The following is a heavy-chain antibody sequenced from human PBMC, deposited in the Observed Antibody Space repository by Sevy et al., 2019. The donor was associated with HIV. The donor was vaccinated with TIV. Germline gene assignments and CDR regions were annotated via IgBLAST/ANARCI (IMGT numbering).Heavy chain of an antibody. J-gene: IGHJ4*02. V-gene: IGHV3-30-3*01. D-gene: IGHD6-19*01. CDR1: GFTFSSYA. CDR3: ARLDSSCSH. CDR2: ISYDGSNK. Sequence: GGSLRLSCAASGFTFSSYAMHWVRQAPGKGLEWVAVISYDGSNKSYADSVKGRFTISRDNSKNTLYLQMNSLRAEDTAVYYCARLDSSCSHWGQGTLVTVSS.